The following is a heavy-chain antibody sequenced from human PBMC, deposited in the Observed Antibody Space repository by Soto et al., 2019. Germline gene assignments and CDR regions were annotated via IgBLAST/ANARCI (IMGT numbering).Heavy chain of an antibody. D-gene: IGHD2-2*01. CDR3: AREDCSSTSCYADPAYYYTMNV. V-gene: IGHV1-69*01. CDR2: IIPIFGTA. CDR1: GGTFSSYV. Sequence: QVQLVQSGAEVKQPGSSVKVSCEASGGTFSSYVISWVRQAPGQGLEWMGGIIPIFGTANYAQKFQGRVTITAVESTSTAYMELSSLRSEDTAVYYCAREDCSSTSCYADPAYYYTMNVWGQGTTVTVSS. J-gene: IGHJ6*02.